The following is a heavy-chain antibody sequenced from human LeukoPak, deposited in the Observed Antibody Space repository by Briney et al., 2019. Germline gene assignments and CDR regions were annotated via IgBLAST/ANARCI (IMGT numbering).Heavy chain of an antibody. CDR1: GGSFSGYY. Sequence: SETLSLTCAVYGGSFSGYYWSWIRQPPGKGLEWIGEINHSGSTNYNPSLKSRVTISVDTSKNQFSLKLSSVTAADTAVYYCARVTRDYDSSGYCYFDYWGQGTLVTVSS. D-gene: IGHD3-22*01. CDR2: INHSGST. CDR3: ARVTRDYDSSGYCYFDY. V-gene: IGHV4-34*01. J-gene: IGHJ4*02.